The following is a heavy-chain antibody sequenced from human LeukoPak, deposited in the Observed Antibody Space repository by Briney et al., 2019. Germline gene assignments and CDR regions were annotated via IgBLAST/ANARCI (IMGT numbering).Heavy chain of an antibody. CDR2: ISSNGDTI. J-gene: IGHJ3*01. V-gene: IGHV3-48*03. CDR3: VRRFVGDAFDV. CDR1: GFTFSSYE. D-gene: IGHD3-3*01. Sequence: PGGSLRLSCAASGFTFSSYEMNWVRQAPGKGLEWVSYISSNGDTIYYPDSVKGRFTISRDNAKNSLYLQMKSLRAEDTSIYYCVRRFVGDAFDVWGQGTVVTVSS.